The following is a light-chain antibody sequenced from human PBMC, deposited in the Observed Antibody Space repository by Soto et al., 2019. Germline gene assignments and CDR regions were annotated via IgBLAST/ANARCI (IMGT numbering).Light chain of an antibody. Sequence: QSVLTQPPSASGTPGQRVTISCFGSTSNIGSNPVNWYQQLPGAAPRLLIYTNSQRPSGIPDRFSGSKSGTSASLAISGLQSEDEADYYCVAWDDGLFEAFGTGTKLTVL. V-gene: IGLV1-44*01. J-gene: IGLJ1*01. CDR3: VAWDDGLFEA. CDR2: TNS. CDR1: TSNIGSNP.